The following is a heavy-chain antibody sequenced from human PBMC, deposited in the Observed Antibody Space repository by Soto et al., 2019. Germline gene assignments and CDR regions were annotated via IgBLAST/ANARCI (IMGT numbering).Heavy chain of an antibody. CDR3: ARSVNIAVAGTGIGY. CDR1: GFTFSSYA. CDR2: MSYDGSKI. Sequence: GGSLRLSCAASGFTFSSYAMHWVRQAPGKGLEWVAVMSYDGSKIYYADSVKGRFTISRDNSKNTMYLQMISLKVEDTAVYYCARSVNIAVAGTGIGYWGQGTLVTVSS. D-gene: IGHD6-19*01. V-gene: IGHV3-30-3*01. J-gene: IGHJ4*02.